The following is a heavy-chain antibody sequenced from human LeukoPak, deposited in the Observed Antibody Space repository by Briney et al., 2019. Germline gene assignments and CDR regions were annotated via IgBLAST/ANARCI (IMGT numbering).Heavy chain of an antibody. CDR3: ARESQFYYYYYGMDV. J-gene: IGHJ6*04. Sequence: GASVKVSCKASGYTFTSYAMHWVRQAPGQRLEWMGWINAGNGNTKYSQKFQGRVTITRDTSASTAYMELSSLRSEDMAVYYCARESQFYYYYYGMDVWGKGTTVTVSS. V-gene: IGHV1-3*01. CDR1: GYTFTSYA. D-gene: IGHD5-24*01. CDR2: INAGNGNT.